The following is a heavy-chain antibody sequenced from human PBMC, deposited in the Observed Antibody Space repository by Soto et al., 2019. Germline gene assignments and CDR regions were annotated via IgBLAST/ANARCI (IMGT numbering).Heavy chain of an antibody. V-gene: IGHV3-74*01. D-gene: IGHD3-22*01. Sequence: GRLLPACSAPGFTSSSYWIHWVRQAPGKGLVWVSRINSDGSSTSYADSVKGRFTISRDNAKNTLYLQMNSLRAEDTAVYYCERERPSGYYYAWFDPWGQGTPVTVYS. CDR2: INSDGSST. CDR1: GFTSSSYW. CDR3: ERERPSGYYYAWFDP. J-gene: IGHJ5*02.